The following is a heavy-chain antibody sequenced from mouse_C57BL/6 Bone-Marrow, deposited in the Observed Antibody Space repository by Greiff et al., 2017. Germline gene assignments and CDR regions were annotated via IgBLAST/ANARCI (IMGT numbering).Heavy chain of an antibody. Sequence: VMLVESGAELVKPGASVKISCKASGYAFSSYWMNWVKQRPGKGLEWIGQIYPGDGDTNYNGKFKGKATLTADKSSSTAYMQLSSLTSEDSAVYFCARSRLISYYAMDYWGQGTSVTVSS. D-gene: IGHD1-1*01. CDR3: ARSRLISYYAMDY. CDR1: GYAFSSYW. CDR2: IYPGDGDT. J-gene: IGHJ4*01. V-gene: IGHV1-80*01.